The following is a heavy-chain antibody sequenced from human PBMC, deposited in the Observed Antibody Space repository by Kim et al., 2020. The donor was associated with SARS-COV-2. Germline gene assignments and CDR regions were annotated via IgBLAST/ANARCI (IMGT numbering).Heavy chain of an antibody. V-gene: IGHV4-39*01. J-gene: IGHJ5*02. Sequence: SETLSLTCTVSAVSINSGSYYWGWICQAPGKGLEWIGTIYSSGNTFYNPSLMSRVTISRDTSMNQFFLKMNSVSTADTAVYYCAKRAYGVGFDPWGQGILVTVSS. CDR1: AVSINSGSYY. D-gene: IGHD2-8*01. CDR3: AKRAYGVGFDP. CDR2: IYSSGNT.